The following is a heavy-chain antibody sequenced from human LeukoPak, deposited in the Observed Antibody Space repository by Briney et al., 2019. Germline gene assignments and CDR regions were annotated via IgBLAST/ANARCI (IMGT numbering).Heavy chain of an antibody. CDR2: IYTSGST. CDR3: AKEDHWLALDY. V-gene: IGHV4-61*02. CDR1: GGSISSGSYY. J-gene: IGHJ4*02. D-gene: IGHD3-9*01. Sequence: SQTLSLTCTVSGGSISSGSYYWSWIRQPAGKGLEWIGRIYTSGSTNYNPSLKSRVTISVDTSKNQFSLKLSSVTAADTAVYYCAKEDHWLALDYWGQGTLVTVSS.